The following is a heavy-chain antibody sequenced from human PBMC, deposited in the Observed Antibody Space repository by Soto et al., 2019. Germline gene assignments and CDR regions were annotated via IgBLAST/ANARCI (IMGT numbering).Heavy chain of an antibody. J-gene: IGHJ4*02. CDR2: IHPSGGST. Sequence: GGSLRLSCAAAGFMFSSYGMSWVRQAPGKGLQWVATIHPSGGSTHYAESVRGRFTISRNNSRDTLYLQMNRLRAEDTAVYYCAKDPSTGPPDCWGQGALVTVSS. CDR1: GFMFSSYG. CDR3: AKDPSTGPPDC. D-gene: IGHD3-9*01. V-gene: IGHV3-23*01.